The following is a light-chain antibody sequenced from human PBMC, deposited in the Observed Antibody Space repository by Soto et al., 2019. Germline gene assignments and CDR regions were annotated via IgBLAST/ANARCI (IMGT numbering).Light chain of an antibody. CDR2: DAS. J-gene: IGKJ5*01. Sequence: DIDMTQSPASLSASLGDIATLSCRASQSINSKLAWYQQKPGQAPRLLIYDASNWATGIPARFSGSGSGTGFTLTINGLQPEDFATYYCQQPASFPITFGQGTRLEIK. V-gene: IGKV3D-15*01. CDR3: QQPASFPIT. CDR1: QSINSK.